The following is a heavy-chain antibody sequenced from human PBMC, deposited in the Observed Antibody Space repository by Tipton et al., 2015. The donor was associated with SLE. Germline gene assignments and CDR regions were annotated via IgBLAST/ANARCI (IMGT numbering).Heavy chain of an antibody. Sequence: TLSLTCTVSGGSISSGSYYWSWIRQPAGKGLEWIGRIYTSGSTNYNPSLKSRVAISVDTSKNQFSLKLSSVTAADTAVYYCARGIAAAGHNWFDPWGQGTLVTVSS. CDR1: GGSISSGSYY. V-gene: IGHV4-61*02. CDR3: ARGIAAAGHNWFDP. D-gene: IGHD6-13*01. J-gene: IGHJ5*02. CDR2: IYTSGST.